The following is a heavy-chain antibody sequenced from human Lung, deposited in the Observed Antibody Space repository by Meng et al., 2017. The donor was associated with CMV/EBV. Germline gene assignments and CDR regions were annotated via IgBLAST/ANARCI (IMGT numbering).Heavy chain of an antibody. J-gene: IGHJ4*02. V-gene: IGHV1-2*02. CDR2: IHPHRGDT. Sequence: ASVKVSCKASGYTFTAHYFHWVRQAPGQGLEWMGWIHPHRGDTNYAQQFQGRVTLTRDTSINTGYMELTRLTSDDTAVYYCARDVGTGAAGYWGQGTLVTVSS. D-gene: IGHD1-1*01. CDR3: ARDVGTGAAGY. CDR1: GYTFTAHY.